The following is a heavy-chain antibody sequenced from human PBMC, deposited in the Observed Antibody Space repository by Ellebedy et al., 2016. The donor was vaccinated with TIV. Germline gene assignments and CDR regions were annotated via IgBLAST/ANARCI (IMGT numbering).Heavy chain of an antibody. Sequence: GGSLRLSCGASGFSFSSYWMSWVRQAPRKGLEWVANIRQDGSEKYYVDSVKGRFTISRDNAKNSLYLHLTSLRAEDTAMYYCATDGSYGDYLSPTHAFVIWGQGTMVTVSS. V-gene: IGHV3-7*01. CDR2: IRQDGSEK. D-gene: IGHD4-17*01. CDR3: ATDGSYGDYLSPTHAFVI. J-gene: IGHJ3*02. CDR1: GFSFSSYW.